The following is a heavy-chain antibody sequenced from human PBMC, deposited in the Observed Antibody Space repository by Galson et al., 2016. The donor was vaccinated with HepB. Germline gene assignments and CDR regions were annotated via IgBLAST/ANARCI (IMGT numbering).Heavy chain of an antibody. J-gene: IGHJ4*02. CDR2: LDPEDGEI. CDR3: ARLDSGISLDD. V-gene: IGHV1-24*01. D-gene: IGHD1-26*01. Sequence: SVKVSCKVSGYSLTELSMHWVRQAPGKGLEWMGGLDPEDGEIIYAQKFQGGLTLTEDTSTDTVYMELSSLRSEDTAIYSCARLDSGISLDDWGQGTLVTVSS. CDR1: GYSLTELS.